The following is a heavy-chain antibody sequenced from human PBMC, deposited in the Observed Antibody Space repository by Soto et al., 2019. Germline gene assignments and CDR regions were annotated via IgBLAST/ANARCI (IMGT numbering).Heavy chain of an antibody. CDR1: GGSISSYY. CDR2: IYYSGST. CDR3: ARRRAYYYDSSGYYGPYYFDY. D-gene: IGHD3-22*01. V-gene: IGHV4-59*01. J-gene: IGHJ4*02. Sequence: SETLSLTCTVSGGSISSYYWSWIRQAPGKGLEWIGYIYYSGSTNYNPSLKSRVTISVDTSKNQFSLKLSSVTAADTAVYYCARRRAYYYDSSGYYGPYYFDYWGQGTLVTVSS.